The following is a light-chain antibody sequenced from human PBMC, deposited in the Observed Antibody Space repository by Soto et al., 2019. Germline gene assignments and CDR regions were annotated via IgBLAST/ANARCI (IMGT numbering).Light chain of an antibody. CDR2: SNT. CDR1: SSNIGSNT. CDR3: AAWDDSLNGLI. J-gene: IGLJ2*01. Sequence: QSVLTQPPSASGTPGQRVTISCSGSSSNIGSNTVSWYQQLPGTAPKLLIYSNTQRPSGVPDRFSGSKSGTSASLAISGLQSEDEAHYYCAAWDDSLNGLIFGGGTKVTVL. V-gene: IGLV1-44*01.